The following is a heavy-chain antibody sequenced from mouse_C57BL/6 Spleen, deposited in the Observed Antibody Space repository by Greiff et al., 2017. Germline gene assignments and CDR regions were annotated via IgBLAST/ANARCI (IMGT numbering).Heavy chain of an antibody. CDR2: INYDGSRT. CDR3: ARTVVARYFDY. V-gene: IGHV5-16*01. Sequence: EVQLLESEAGLVQPGSSMKLSCTASGFTFSDYYMAWVRQVPEKGLEWVANINYDGSRTYYLDSLKSRFIISRDNAKNILYLQMSSLKSEDTATYDCARTVVARYFDYWGQGTTLTVSS. D-gene: IGHD1-1*01. CDR1: GFTFSDYY. J-gene: IGHJ2*01.